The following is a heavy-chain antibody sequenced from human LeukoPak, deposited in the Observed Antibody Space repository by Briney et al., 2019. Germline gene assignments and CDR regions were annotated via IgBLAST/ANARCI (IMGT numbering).Heavy chain of an antibody. D-gene: IGHD3-22*01. CDR3: ATIVVEYYYYYMDV. V-gene: IGHV1-69*13. CDR1: GGSGGSFSNHG. Sequence: SVKVSCKASGGSGGSFSNHGINWVRQAPGHGLEWVGRIILIFGSANYAQKFQGRVTISADESTSTAYMELNSLRPDDTAVYYCATIVVEYYYYYMDVWGKGTTVTVSS. J-gene: IGHJ6*03. CDR2: IILIFGSA.